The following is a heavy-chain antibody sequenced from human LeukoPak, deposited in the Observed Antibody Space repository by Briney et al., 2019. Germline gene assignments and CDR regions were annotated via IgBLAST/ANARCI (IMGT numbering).Heavy chain of an antibody. J-gene: IGHJ5*02. CDR3: AREGNYCSGGSCYPGWFDP. CDR2: IYYSGST. V-gene: IGHV4-31*03. D-gene: IGHD2-15*01. CDR1: GGSISSGGYY. Sequence: SETLSLTCTVSGGSISSGGYYWRWIRQHPGKGLEWIGYIYYSGSTYYNPSLKSRVTISVDTSKNQFSLKLSSVTAADTAVYYCAREGNYCSGGSCYPGWFDPWGQGTLATVSS.